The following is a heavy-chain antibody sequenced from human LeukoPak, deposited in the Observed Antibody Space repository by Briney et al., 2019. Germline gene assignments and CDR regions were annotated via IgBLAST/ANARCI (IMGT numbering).Heavy chain of an antibody. D-gene: IGHD1-26*01. Sequence: SETLSLTCTVSGGSISSYYWSWIRQPPGKGLEGIGEIYHSGSTNYNPSLKSRVTISVDKSKNQFSLKLSSVTAADTAVYYCARAGVGASRGYFDYWGQGTLVTVSS. V-gene: IGHV4-59*12. J-gene: IGHJ4*02. CDR3: ARAGVGASRGYFDY. CDR1: GGSISSYY. CDR2: IYHSGST.